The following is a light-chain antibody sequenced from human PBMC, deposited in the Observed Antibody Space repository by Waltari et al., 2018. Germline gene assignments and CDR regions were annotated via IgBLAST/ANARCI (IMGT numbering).Light chain of an antibody. CDR1: QDISNY. Sequence: DIQMTQSPSSLSASVGERVTITCQASQDISNYLNWYQEKPVKAPKLLIYDASNLETGVPSRFSGSGSGTDFTFTISSLHPEDIATYYCQQYDNLWTFGQGTKVEIK. J-gene: IGKJ1*01. CDR2: DAS. CDR3: QQYDNLWT. V-gene: IGKV1-33*01.